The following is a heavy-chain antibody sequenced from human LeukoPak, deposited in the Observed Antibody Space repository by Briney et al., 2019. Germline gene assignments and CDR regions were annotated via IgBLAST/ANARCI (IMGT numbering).Heavy chain of an antibody. V-gene: IGHV3-9*01. CDR1: GFTFDDYA. Sequence: GRSLRLSCAASGFTFDDYAMHWVRQAPGKGLEWVSGISWNSGSIGYADSVKGRFTISRDNAKNSLYLQMNSLRAEDTALYYCAKDHGSHWGQGALVTVSA. CDR2: ISWNSGSI. CDR3: AKDHGSH. D-gene: IGHD1-26*01. J-gene: IGHJ4*02.